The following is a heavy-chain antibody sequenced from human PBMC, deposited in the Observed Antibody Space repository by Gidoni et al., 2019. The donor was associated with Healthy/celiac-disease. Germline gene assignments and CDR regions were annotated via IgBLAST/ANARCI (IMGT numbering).Heavy chain of an antibody. D-gene: IGHD5-18*01. J-gene: IGHJ6*02. CDR3: ARDTATDNYYYYYGMDV. V-gene: IGHV1-69*04. CDR2: IIPIFGIA. Sequence: QVQLVQSGAEVKKPGSSVKVSFKASGGTFSSYAISWVRQAPGQGLEWMGRIIPIFGIANYAQKFQGRVTITADKSTSTAYMELSSLRSEDTAVYYCARDTATDNYYYYYGMDVWGQGTTVTVSS. CDR1: GGTFSSYA.